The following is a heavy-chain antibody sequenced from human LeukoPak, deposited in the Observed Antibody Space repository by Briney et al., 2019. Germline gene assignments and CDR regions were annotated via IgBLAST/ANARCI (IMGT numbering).Heavy chain of an antibody. J-gene: IGHJ4*02. Sequence: GGSLRLSCAASGFTFSSYEMNWVRQAPGKGLEWVSYISSSGSTIYYADSVKGRFTISRDNAKNSLYLQMNSLRAEDTAVYYCAREKDGDYTIDYWGQGTLVTVSS. CDR3: AREKDGDYTIDY. CDR2: ISSSGSTI. V-gene: IGHV3-48*03. D-gene: IGHD4-17*01. CDR1: GFTFSSYE.